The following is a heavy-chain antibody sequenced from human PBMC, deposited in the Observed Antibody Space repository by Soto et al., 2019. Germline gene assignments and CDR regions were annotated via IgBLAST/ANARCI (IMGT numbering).Heavy chain of an antibody. V-gene: IGHV3-33*01. D-gene: IGHD6-19*01. J-gene: IGHJ4*02. CDR3: AREVSSGIAVAGGDY. CDR2: IWYDGSNK. Sequence: QVQLVESGGGVVQPGRSLRLSCAASGFTFSSYGMQWVRQAPGKGLAWVAVIWYDGSNKYYADSVKGRFTISRDNSKNTLYLQMNSLRAEDTAVYYCAREVSSGIAVAGGDYWGQGTLVTVSS. CDR1: GFTFSSYG.